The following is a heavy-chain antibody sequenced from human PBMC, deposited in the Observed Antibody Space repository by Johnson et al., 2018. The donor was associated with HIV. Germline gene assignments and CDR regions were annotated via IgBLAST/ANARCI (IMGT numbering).Heavy chain of an antibody. CDR1: RFTLSNYC. J-gene: IGHJ3*02. CDR3: ARGVVGVLSNALDI. Sequence: QMPSVESGGGVVQPGGSLRLPCVASRFTLSNYCMHWVRQAPGKRLEWVAFIRYDGGNNYYSDSVKVRFTISRDNSKNTLYLQMNSLRPEDTAVYYCARGVVGVLSNALDIWGQGTMVSVSS. V-gene: IGHV3-30*02. CDR2: IRYDGGNN. D-gene: IGHD3-16*01.